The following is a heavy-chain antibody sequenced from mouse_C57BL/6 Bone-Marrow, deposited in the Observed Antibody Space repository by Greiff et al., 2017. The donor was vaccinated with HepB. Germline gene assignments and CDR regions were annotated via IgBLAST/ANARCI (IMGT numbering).Heavy chain of an antibody. Sequence: LVESGAELVRPGASVKLSCTASGFNIKDDYMHWVKQRPEQGLEWIGWIDPENGDTEYASKFQGKATITADTSSNTAYLQLSSLTSEDTAVYYCTTYCYYAMDYWGQGTSVTVSS. CDR3: TTYCYYAMDY. V-gene: IGHV14-4*01. CDR2: IDPENGDT. CDR1: GFNIKDDY. J-gene: IGHJ4*01.